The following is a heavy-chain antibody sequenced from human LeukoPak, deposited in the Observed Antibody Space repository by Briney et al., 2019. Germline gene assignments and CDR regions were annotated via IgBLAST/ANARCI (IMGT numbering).Heavy chain of an antibody. CDR2: ISYSGST. J-gene: IGHJ5*02. V-gene: IGHV4-59*01. D-gene: IGHD1-7*01. CDR3: ARGNWNYASFWFDP. Sequence: SETLSLTCTVSGGSISSYYWSWIRQPPGKGLEWIGYISYSGSTNYNPSHKSRVSISVETSKNQFSLKLSSVTAADTAVYYCARGNWNYASFWFDPWGQGTLVTVSS. CDR1: GGSISSYY.